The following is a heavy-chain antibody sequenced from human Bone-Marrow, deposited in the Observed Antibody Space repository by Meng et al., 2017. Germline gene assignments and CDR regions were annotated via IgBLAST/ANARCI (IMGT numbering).Heavy chain of an antibody. CDR2: IKQDGSEK. J-gene: IGHJ3*02. D-gene: IGHD2-15*01. V-gene: IGHV3-7*01. CDR1: GFTFSSYW. Sequence: GESLKISCAASGFTFSSYWMSWVRQAPGKGLEWVANIKQDGSEKYYVDSVKGRFTISRDNAKNSLYLQMNSLRAEDTAVYYCARSLLEYCSGGSCYFVTQDAFDIWGQGTMVTVSS. CDR3: ARSLLEYCSGGSCYFVTQDAFDI.